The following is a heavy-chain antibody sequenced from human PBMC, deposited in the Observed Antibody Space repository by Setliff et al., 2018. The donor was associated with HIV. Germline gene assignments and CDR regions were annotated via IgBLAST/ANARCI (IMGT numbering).Heavy chain of an antibody. J-gene: IGHJ6*03. D-gene: IGHD4-4*01. CDR3: ARLDYSNYYSYYIDV. CDR1: GGSIRSNNYY. V-gene: IGHV4-39*02. Sequence: SETLSLTCTVSGGSIRSNNYYWGWIRQPPGKGLEWIGSVHKSGNSYYKPSLKSRATISVDTSENHFSLRLSSETAADTAVYYCARLDYSNYYSYYIDVWGEGTMVTVSS. CDR2: VHKSGNS.